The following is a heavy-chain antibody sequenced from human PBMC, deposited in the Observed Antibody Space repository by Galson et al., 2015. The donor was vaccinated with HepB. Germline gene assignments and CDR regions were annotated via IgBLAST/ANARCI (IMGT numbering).Heavy chain of an antibody. CDR2: ISYDGSDK. CDR1: GVFFSAYG. V-gene: IGHV3-30*18. Sequence: SLRLSCATSGVFFSAYGMHWIRQAPGKGLEWVALISYDGSDKYYADSVKGRFTISRDNSKNTLYLQMSSLSTDDTAVYFCAKESLGYQSVHYFDDWGQGTLVTVSS. J-gene: IGHJ4*02. CDR3: AKESLGYQSVHYFDD. D-gene: IGHD2-2*01.